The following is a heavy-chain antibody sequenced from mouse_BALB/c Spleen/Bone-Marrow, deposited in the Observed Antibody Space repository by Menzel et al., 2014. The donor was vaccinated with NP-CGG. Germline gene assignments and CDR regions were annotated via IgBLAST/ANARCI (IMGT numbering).Heavy chain of an antibody. D-gene: IGHD2-4*01. V-gene: IGHV5-6-3*01. CDR1: GFTFXSYG. J-gene: IGHJ3*01. CDR2: INSNGGST. CDR3: GRDNYYDYDGFAY. Sequence: EVHLVESGGGLVQPGGSLKISCAASGFTFXSYGMSWVRQTPDKRLDLVATINSNGGSTYYPDSVKGRFTISRDNAKNTLYLQMSMLKSEDTAMYYCGRDNYYDYDGFAYWGQGTLVTVS.